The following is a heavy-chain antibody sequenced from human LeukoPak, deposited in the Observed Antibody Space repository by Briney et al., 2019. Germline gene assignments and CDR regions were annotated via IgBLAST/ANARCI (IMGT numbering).Heavy chain of an antibody. J-gene: IGHJ6*03. CDR2: IYYSETT. D-gene: IGHD2-15*01. V-gene: IGHV4-59*01. Sequence: SETLSLTCTVSGGSISNYFWSWIRQPPGKGLECIGFIYYSETTNYNPSFKSRVTISVDTSKNQFSLKLNSVTAADTAVYYCARDGRYCSGGSCYFRYYYYMDVWGKGTTVTVSS. CDR3: ARDGRYCSGGSCYFRYYYYMDV. CDR1: GGSISNYF.